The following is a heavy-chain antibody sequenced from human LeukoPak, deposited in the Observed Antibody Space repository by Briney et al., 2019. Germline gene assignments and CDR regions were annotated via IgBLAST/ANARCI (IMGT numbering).Heavy chain of an antibody. V-gene: IGHV3-74*01. CDR2: INNDGSRT. D-gene: IGHD3-16*01. J-gene: IGHJ4*02. CDR3: GSGGVDYVDY. Sequence: GGPLRLPCAASGLPFHSYWMHWPRQAPGKALVWLSRINNDGSRTSHTDPVKRRFTLPRDNPKNTLCLRMDGLRAEDRAVYYCGSGGVDYVDYWGRGTLVTVSA. CDR1: GLPFHSYW.